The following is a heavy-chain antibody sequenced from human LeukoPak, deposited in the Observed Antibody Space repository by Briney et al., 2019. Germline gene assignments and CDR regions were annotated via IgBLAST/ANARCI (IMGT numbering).Heavy chain of an antibody. CDR3: TRQSYSGSSSWFDP. CDR2: IYYRSKWYN. D-gene: IGHD1-26*01. Sequence: PSQTLSLTCAISGDSVSSNSSTWNWIRQSPSRGLEWLGRIYYRSKWYNDYAVSVKSRVTITPDTSKNPCSLQLNSVTPEDTAVYYCTRQSYSGSSSWFDPWGQGTLVTVSS. V-gene: IGHV6-1*01. CDR1: GDSVSSNSST. J-gene: IGHJ5*02.